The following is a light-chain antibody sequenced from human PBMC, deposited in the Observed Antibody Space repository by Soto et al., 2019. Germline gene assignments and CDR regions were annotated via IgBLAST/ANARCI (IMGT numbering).Light chain of an antibody. V-gene: IGLV1-44*01. CDR2: SDD. CDR1: NSNIGRNT. Sequence: QSVLTQPPSASGTPGQRVTISCSGSNSNIGRNTVSWYQQVPGTAPKSLIYSDDQRRSGVPDRISGSRSGTSASLAISGLQSGDEAEYYCAAWDDTLRARVFGGGTKLTVL. J-gene: IGLJ2*01. CDR3: AAWDDTLRARV.